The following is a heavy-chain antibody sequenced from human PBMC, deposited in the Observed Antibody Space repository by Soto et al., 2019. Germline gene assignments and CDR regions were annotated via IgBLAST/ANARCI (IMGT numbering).Heavy chain of an antibody. Sequence: PSETLSLTCTVSGGSISSYYWSWIRQPPGKGLEWIGYIYYSGSTNYNPSLKSRVTISVDTSKNQFSLKLSSVTAADTAVYYCARGPPSGYYYNWFDPWGQGTLVTVSS. CDR1: GGSISSYY. CDR2: IYYSGST. CDR3: ARGPPSGYYYNWFDP. J-gene: IGHJ5*02. V-gene: IGHV4-59*01. D-gene: IGHD3-22*01.